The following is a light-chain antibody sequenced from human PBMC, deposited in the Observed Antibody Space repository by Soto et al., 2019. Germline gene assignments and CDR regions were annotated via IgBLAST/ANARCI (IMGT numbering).Light chain of an antibody. CDR3: SSYTSTGTLIV. CDR2: EVR. CDR1: SGDIGGYNF. V-gene: IGLV2-14*01. Sequence: QSALTQPASVSGSPGQSITISCSGSSGDIGGYNFVSWYQHLPGKAPKLIIFEVRFRPSGVSNRFSGSKSGDTASLTISKLLPEDEADYYCSSYTSTGTLIVFGGGTKVIVL. J-gene: IGLJ2*01.